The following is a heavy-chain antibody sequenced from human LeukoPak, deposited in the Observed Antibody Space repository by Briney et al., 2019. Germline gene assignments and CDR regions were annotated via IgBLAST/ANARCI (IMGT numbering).Heavy chain of an antibody. V-gene: IGHV4-4*07. D-gene: IGHD2-2*01. Sequence: SETLSLTCTVSGGSISSYYWSWIRQPAGKGLEWIGRIYASGGTNYNPSLKSRLTISVDKSKNQFSLRLSSVTAAETAVYYCARSVGYCSSASCYVNWFDPWGQGTLVTVSS. CDR3: ARSVGYCSSASCYVNWFDP. J-gene: IGHJ5*02. CDR1: GGSISSYY. CDR2: IYASGGT.